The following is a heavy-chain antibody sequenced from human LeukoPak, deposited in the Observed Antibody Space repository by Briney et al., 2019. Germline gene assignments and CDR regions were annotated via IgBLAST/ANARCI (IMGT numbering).Heavy chain of an antibody. D-gene: IGHD3-9*01. V-gene: IGHV3-30-3*01. Sequence: GGSLRLSCTASGFTFSSYAMHWVRQAPGKGLEWVTIISYAGSNKYYADSVKGRFTISRDNSKNTLYLQMNSLRAEDTAVYYCAKDQATTGYRYYFDYWGQGTLVTVSS. CDR3: AKDQATTGYRYYFDY. CDR2: ISYAGSNK. CDR1: GFTFSSYA. J-gene: IGHJ4*02.